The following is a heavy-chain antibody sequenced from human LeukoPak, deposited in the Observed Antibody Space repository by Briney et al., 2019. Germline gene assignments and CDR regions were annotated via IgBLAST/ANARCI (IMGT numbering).Heavy chain of an antibody. Sequence: HPGGSLRLSCAASGFIFSTYWMSWVRQAPGKGLHSVANIKQDGSETHYVDSVKGRFTISRDNGRNSMYLQMNSLRAEDTAVYYCARDRYYFGSGSYPWYFDLWGRGRVGTVAS. J-gene: IGHJ2*01. CDR3: ARDRYYFGSGSYPWYFDL. D-gene: IGHD3-10*01. CDR1: GFIFSTYW. V-gene: IGHV3-7*01. CDR2: IKQDGSET.